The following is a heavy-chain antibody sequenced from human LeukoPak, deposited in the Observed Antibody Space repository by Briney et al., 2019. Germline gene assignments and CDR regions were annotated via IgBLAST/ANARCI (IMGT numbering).Heavy chain of an antibody. J-gene: IGHJ4*02. CDR1: GFTFSSYS. Sequence: GGSLRLSCAAPGFTFSSYSMNWVRQAPGKGLEWVSAISGSGGSTYYADSVKGRFTISRDNSKNTLYLQMNSLRAEDTAVYYCAKDHVVVVTAIRHGYFDYWGQGTLVTVSS. V-gene: IGHV3-23*01. CDR3: AKDHVVVVTAIRHGYFDY. CDR2: ISGSGGST. D-gene: IGHD2-21*02.